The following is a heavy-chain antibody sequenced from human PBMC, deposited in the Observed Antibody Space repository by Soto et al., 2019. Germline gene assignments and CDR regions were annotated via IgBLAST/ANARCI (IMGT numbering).Heavy chain of an antibody. D-gene: IGHD1-26*01. CDR1: GFTFSSYW. J-gene: IGHJ4*02. CDR3: AKSISGAFDS. Sequence: GGSLRLSCAASGFTFSSYWMHWVRQAPGKGLVWVSRINNDGTDTIYADSVKGRFAISRDNAMNTVFLEMNSLRADDTAVYYCAKSISGAFDSWGQGTLVTVSS. V-gene: IGHV3-74*01. CDR2: INNDGTDT.